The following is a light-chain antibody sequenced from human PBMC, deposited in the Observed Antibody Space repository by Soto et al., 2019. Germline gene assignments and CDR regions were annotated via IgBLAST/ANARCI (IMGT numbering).Light chain of an antibody. CDR2: DVS. CDR3: ISYTSSSTVV. V-gene: IGLV2-14*01. J-gene: IGLJ2*01. CDR1: SSDVGGYNY. Sequence: QSALTQPASVSGSPGQSITISCTGTSSDVGGYNYVSWYQQHPGKAPKLMIYDVSNRPSGVSNRFSGSKSGNTASLTISGLQAEYVADYYCISYTSSSTVVFGAGTKVTVL.